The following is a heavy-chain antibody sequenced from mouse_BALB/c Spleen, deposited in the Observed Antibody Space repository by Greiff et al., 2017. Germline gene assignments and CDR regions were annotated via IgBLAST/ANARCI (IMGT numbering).Heavy chain of an antibody. CDR1: GFTFSSYT. CDR3: ARQTSYAMDY. V-gene: IGHV5-12-2*01. CDR2: ISNGGGST. Sequence: EVQLQESGGGLVQPGGSLKLSCAASGFTFSSYTMSWVRQTPEKRLEWVAYISNGGGSTYYPDTVKGRFTISRDNAKNTLYLQMSSLKSEDTAMYYCARQTSYAMDYWGQGTSVTVSS. J-gene: IGHJ4*01.